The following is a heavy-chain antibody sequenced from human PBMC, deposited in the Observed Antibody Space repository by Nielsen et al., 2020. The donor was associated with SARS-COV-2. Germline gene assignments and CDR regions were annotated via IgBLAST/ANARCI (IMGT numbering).Heavy chain of an antibody. J-gene: IGHJ3*02. CDR2: IDWDNDK. D-gene: IGHD3-16*02. CDR1: GFSLSASGMC. Sequence: SGPTLVKPTQTLTLTCSFSGFSLSASGMCVSWIRQPPGKALEWLARIDWDNDKFYSPSLKTRLTISKDTSKNQVVLTMTDMGPVDTGTYYCARAALYSDSPGAVVRAFDIWGQGTMVTVSS. V-gene: IGHV2-70*17. CDR3: ARAALYSDSPGAVVRAFDI.